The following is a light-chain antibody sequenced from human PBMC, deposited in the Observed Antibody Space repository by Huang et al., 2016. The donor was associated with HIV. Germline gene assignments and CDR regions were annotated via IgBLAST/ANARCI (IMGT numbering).Light chain of an antibody. CDR2: ETS. V-gene: IGKV3D-15*01. Sequence: EIMMTQSPATLSVSPGGRAPLSCRASQTVRNNLAWYQQKTGQAPRRLIDETSTRASGIPARFRGSGSATDFTRTISGLQSEDFASYYCQQYDKWPPGLTFGGGTKVEI. CDR3: QQYDKWPPGLT. CDR1: QTVRNN. J-gene: IGKJ4*01.